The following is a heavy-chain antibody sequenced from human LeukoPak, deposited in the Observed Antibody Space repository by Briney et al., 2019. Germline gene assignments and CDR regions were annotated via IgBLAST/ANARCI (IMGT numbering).Heavy chain of an antibody. CDR1: GESFSGYY. J-gene: IGHJ4*02. Sequence: PSETLSLTCAVYGESFSGYYWSWIRQPPGKGLDWIGEINHSGSTNYNPSLKSRVTISVDTSKNQFSLKLSSVTAADTAVYYCARGSRRAYSSSWYYYWGQGTLVTVSS. CDR3: ARGSRRAYSSSWYYY. CDR2: INHSGST. V-gene: IGHV4-34*01. D-gene: IGHD6-13*01.